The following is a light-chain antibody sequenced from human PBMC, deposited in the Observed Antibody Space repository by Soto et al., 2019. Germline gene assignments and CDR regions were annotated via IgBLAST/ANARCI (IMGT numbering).Light chain of an antibody. CDR2: GSS. V-gene: IGKV3-15*01. CDR3: QQYDVWPQT. J-gene: IGKJ1*01. Sequence: EVVLTQSPDTVSVSPGGRATLSCRASQAVREGLAWYQQRLGQAPRLLIHGSSTRATGIPARFSGSGSGTEFTLTISSLQSEDFATYYCQQYDVWPQTFGQGTTVEI. CDR1: QAVREG.